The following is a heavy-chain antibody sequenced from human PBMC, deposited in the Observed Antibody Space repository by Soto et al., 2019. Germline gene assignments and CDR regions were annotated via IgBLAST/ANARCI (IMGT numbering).Heavy chain of an antibody. V-gene: IGHV4-30-4*01. Sequence: TLSLTCSVSGDSISNLDYFWAWIRQPPGQALEYIGYIYKSATTYYNPSFESRIAISVDTSKSQFSLNVTSVTAADTAVYFCARGRYCLTGRCFPNWFDSWGQGALVTVSS. CDR1: GDSISNLDYF. D-gene: IGHD7-27*01. CDR2: IYKSATT. CDR3: ARGRYCLTGRCFPNWFDS. J-gene: IGHJ5*01.